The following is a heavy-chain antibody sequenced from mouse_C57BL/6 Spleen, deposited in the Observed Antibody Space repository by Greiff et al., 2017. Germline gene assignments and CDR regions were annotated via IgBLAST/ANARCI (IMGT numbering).Heavy chain of an antibody. CDR3: AREDYDYDVLFDY. Sequence: DVQLVESGGGLVKPGGSLKLSCAASGFTFTDYGMHWVRQAPERGLEWVAYISSGSSTTNYTDTVKGRFTISRDKAKNTLFLQLTSLRSEDTAMYYCAREDYDYDVLFDYWGQGTTLTVSS. CDR2: ISSGSSTT. J-gene: IGHJ2*01. V-gene: IGHV5-17*01. D-gene: IGHD2-4*01. CDR1: GFTFTDYG.